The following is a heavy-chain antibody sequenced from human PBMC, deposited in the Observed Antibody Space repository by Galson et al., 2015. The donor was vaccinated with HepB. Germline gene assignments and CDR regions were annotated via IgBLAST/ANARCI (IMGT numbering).Heavy chain of an antibody. Sequence: SVKVSCKASGYTFTSYDINWVRQATGQGLEWMGWMNPNSGNTGYAQKFQGRVTMTRNTSISTAYMELSSLRSEDTAVYYCARRGGIYGDYAVIGNYWGQGTLVTVSS. J-gene: IGHJ4*02. D-gene: IGHD4-17*01. CDR3: ARRGGIYGDYAVIGNY. CDR1: GYTFTSYD. CDR2: MNPNSGNT. V-gene: IGHV1-8*01.